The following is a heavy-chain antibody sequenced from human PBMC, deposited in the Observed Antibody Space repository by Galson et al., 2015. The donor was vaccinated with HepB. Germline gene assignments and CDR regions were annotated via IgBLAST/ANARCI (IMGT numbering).Heavy chain of an antibody. J-gene: IGHJ4*02. V-gene: IGHV3-66*01. CDR3: ARVAPGWHGPPDY. Sequence: SLRLSCAGSGFTFGDYAMTWFRQAPGKGLEWISVIYSSGSTFYADSVKARFTSSRDNSKNTLYLQMNSLRAEDTAVYYCARVAPGWHGPPDYWGQGTLVTVSS. CDR2: IYSSGST. CDR1: GFTFGDYA. D-gene: IGHD2-15*01.